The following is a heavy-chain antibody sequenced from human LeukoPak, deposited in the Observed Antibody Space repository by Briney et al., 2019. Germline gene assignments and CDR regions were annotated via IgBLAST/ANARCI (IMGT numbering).Heavy chain of an antibody. CDR2: IKADGSEK. CDR1: RFPFSSRW. Sequence: GGSLRLSCTASRFPFSSRWMSWVRQAPGKGLEWVANIKADGSEKYYVDSVKGRFTVSRDNAKSSLFLQMNSLRAEDAGLYYCARYCGGGSCFDYWGRGTLVTVSS. CDR3: ARYCGGGSCFDY. J-gene: IGHJ4*02. V-gene: IGHV3-7*04. D-gene: IGHD2-15*01.